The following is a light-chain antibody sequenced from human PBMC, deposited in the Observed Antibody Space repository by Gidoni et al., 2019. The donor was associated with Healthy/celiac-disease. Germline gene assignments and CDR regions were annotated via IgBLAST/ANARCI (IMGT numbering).Light chain of an antibody. Sequence: DIVMTQSPATLSVSPGERATLSCRASPSVSSNLAWYQQKPGQAPRLLNYGASTRATGIPARFSGSGSGTEFTLTISSLQSEDCAVYYCQQYNNWRPWTFGQGTKVEIK. V-gene: IGKV3-15*01. CDR2: GAS. CDR1: PSVSSN. CDR3: QQYNNWRPWT. J-gene: IGKJ1*01.